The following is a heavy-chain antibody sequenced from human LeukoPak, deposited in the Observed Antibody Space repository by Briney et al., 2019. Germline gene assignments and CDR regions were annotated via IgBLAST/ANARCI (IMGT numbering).Heavy chain of an antibody. Sequence: GGSLRLSCAASGFTFSSYAMTWVRQAPGKGLEWVSGIDSGGGVTYYADSVRGRFSISRDNSKNTLYLQMNSLRAEDTAVYYCAKEALTGPFDYWGQGTLVTVSS. V-gene: IGHV3-23*01. J-gene: IGHJ4*02. CDR2: IDSGGGVT. CDR1: GFTFSSYA. D-gene: IGHD3-9*01. CDR3: AKEALTGPFDY.